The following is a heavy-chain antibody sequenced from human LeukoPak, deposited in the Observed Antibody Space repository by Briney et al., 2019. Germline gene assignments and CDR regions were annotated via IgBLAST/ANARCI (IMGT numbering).Heavy chain of an antibody. D-gene: IGHD2-2*01. Sequence: GGSLRLSCAASGFTFSTHSMYWVRQAPGKGLEWVSSISASSNFIHYAESVRSRFTISRDNAKNSLYLQMNSLGAQDTAVYYCARPATGYCSSAGCHWDSWGQGTLVTVSS. CDR2: ISASSNFI. CDR3: ARPATGYCSSAGCHWDS. V-gene: IGHV3-21*01. CDR1: GFTFSTHS. J-gene: IGHJ4*02.